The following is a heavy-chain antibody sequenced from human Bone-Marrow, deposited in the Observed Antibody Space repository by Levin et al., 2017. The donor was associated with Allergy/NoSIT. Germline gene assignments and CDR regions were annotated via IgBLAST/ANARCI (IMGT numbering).Heavy chain of an antibody. CDR3: AGRYCSSTSCFSNWFDP. CDR2: INHSGST. V-gene: IGHV4-34*01. J-gene: IGHJ5*02. CDR1: GGSFSGYY. Sequence: ESLKISCAVYGGSFSGYYWSWIRQPPGKGLEWIGEINHSGSTNYNPSLKSRVTISVDTSKNQFSLKLSSVTAADTAVYYCAGRYCSSTSCFSNWFDPWGQGTLVTVSS. D-gene: IGHD2-2*01.